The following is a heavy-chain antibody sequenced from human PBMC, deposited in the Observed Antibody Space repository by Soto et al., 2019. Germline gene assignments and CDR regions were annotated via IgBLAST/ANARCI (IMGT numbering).Heavy chain of an antibody. CDR1: GYTFTSYA. V-gene: IGHV1-3*01. D-gene: IGHD3-3*01. J-gene: IGHJ3*02. Sequence: SVKVSCKASGYTFTSYAMHWVRQAPGQRLEWMGWINAGNGNTKYSQKFQGRVTITRDTSASTAYMELSSLRSEDTAVYYCARDRNYDFWSGYYHRAFDIWGQGTMVTVSS. CDR2: INAGNGNT. CDR3: ARDRNYDFWSGYYHRAFDI.